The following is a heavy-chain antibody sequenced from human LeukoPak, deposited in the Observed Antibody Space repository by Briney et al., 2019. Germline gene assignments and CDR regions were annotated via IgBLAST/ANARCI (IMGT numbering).Heavy chain of an antibody. Sequence: GGSLRLSCAASGFTFSSYGIHWVRQAPGKGLEWVAFIRYDGSNKYYADSVKGRVTISRDNSKNTLYLQMNSLRAEDTAVYYCAREGQWLPDAFDIWGQGTMVTVSS. J-gene: IGHJ3*02. CDR3: AREGQWLPDAFDI. D-gene: IGHD6-19*01. V-gene: IGHV3-30*02. CDR1: GFTFSSYG. CDR2: IRYDGSNK.